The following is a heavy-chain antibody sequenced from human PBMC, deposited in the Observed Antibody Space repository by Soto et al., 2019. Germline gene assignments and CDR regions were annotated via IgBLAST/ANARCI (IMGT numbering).Heavy chain of an antibody. Sequence: VQLVESGGGLVKPGGSLRLSCAASGFTFSNAWMNWVRQSPGKGLEWVGRIKSNTDGGTTDYAAPVKDRFTISRDDSKTTLYLQMSSLKTEDTAVYYCTFGIVGATTNYWDQGTLVTVSS. CDR2: IKSNTDGGTT. V-gene: IGHV3-15*07. CDR3: TFGIVGATTNY. CDR1: GFTFSNAW. J-gene: IGHJ4*02. D-gene: IGHD1-26*01.